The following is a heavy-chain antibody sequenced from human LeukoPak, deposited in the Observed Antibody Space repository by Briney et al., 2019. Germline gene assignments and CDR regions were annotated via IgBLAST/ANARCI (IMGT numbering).Heavy chain of an antibody. Sequence: AGGSLRLSCAASGFTLIRHEMNWVRQAPGKGLEWVSFISRSGSNTDYADSVKGRFTISRDDAKNALYLKLNSLRGDDTTVYYCAKDAACTTSSCYKQIDSWGQGTLVTVSS. CDR1: GFTLIRHE. CDR3: AKDAACTTSSCYKQIDS. V-gene: IGHV3-48*03. J-gene: IGHJ4*02. CDR2: ISRSGSNT. D-gene: IGHD2-2*02.